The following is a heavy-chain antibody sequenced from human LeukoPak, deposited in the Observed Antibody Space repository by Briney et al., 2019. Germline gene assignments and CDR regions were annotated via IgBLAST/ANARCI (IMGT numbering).Heavy chain of an antibody. CDR2: INHSGST. CDR1: GGSFSGYY. CDR3: ARGGAAYCSGGSCYPFKY. D-gene: IGHD2-15*01. V-gene: IGHV4-34*01. Sequence: SETLSLTCAVYGGSFSGYYWSWIRQPPGKGLEWIGEINHSGSTNYNPSLKSRVTISVDTSKNQFSLKLSSVAAADTAAYYCARGGAAYCSGGSCYPFKYWGQGTLVTVSS. J-gene: IGHJ4*02.